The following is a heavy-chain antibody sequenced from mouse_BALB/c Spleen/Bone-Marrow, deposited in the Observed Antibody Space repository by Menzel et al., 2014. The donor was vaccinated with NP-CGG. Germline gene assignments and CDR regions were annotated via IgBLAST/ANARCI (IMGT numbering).Heavy chain of an antibody. J-gene: IGHJ4*01. CDR2: ITKGGGST. V-gene: IGHV5-12*02. Sequence: DVKLVESGGGLVKPGGSLKLSCATSGFTFSDYYMYWVRQTPEKRLEWVAYITKGGGSTYYPDIVKGRFTISRDNAKNTLYLQMSRLKSEDTAMYYCARQLAYAMDYWGQGTSVTVYS. CDR3: ARQLAYAMDY. D-gene: IGHD4-1*01. CDR1: GFTFSDYY.